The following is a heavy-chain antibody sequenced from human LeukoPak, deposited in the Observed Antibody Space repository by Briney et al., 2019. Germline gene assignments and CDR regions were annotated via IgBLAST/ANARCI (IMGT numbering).Heavy chain of an antibody. CDR3: ARDVLFGSYRYYFDY. Sequence: SETLSLTCTVSGGSIGSGSYYWRWIRQPAGKGLEWIGRIYTSGSTNYNPSLKSRVTISVDTSKNQFSLKLSSVTAADTAVYYCARDVLFGSYRYYFDYWGQGTLVTVSS. CDR2: IYTSGST. D-gene: IGHD1-26*01. J-gene: IGHJ4*02. V-gene: IGHV4-61*02. CDR1: GGSIGSGSYY.